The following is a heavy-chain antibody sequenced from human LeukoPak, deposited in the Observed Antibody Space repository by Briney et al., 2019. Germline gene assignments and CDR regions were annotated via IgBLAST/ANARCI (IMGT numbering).Heavy chain of an antibody. CDR3: ARVHTAMVTFDY. D-gene: IGHD5-18*01. J-gene: IGHJ4*02. CDR2: IYSGGST. CDR1: GFTVSSNY. V-gene: IGHV3-53*01. Sequence: GGSLRLSCAASGFTVSSNYMSWVRQAPGKGLEWVSVIYSGGSTYYADSVKGRFTISRDNSKNTLYLQTNSLRAEDTAVYYCARVHTAMVTFDYWGQGTLVTVSS.